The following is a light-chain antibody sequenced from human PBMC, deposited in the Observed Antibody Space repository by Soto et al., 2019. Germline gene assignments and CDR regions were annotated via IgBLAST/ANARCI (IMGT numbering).Light chain of an antibody. CDR1: QSISSW. V-gene: IGKV1-5*01. J-gene: IGKJ1*01. CDR2: DDS. CDR3: QHYNSYSEA. Sequence: DLQMTQSPSTLSSSLGDRVTITCRASQSISSWLAWYQQKTGKAPKLLIYDDSSLESGVPSRFSGSGSGTELNLTISRLQPDDFATYYCQHYNSYSEACGQGTKVDIK.